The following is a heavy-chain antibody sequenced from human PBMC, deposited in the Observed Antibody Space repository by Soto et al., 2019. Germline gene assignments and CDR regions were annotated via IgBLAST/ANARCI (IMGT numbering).Heavy chain of an antibody. CDR3: ARRSSNSGDGFDY. CDR1: GGSISSGGYY. V-gene: IGHV4-31*03. D-gene: IGHD4-4*01. Sequence: QVQLQESGPGLLKPSQTLSLTCTVSGGSISSGGYYWSWIRQHPGKGLEWIGYIYYSGSTYYNPSLKSRVTRSIDTSKNQFSLKLSSVTAADTAVYYCARRSSNSGDGFDYWGQGTLVTFSS. J-gene: IGHJ4*02. CDR2: IYYSGST.